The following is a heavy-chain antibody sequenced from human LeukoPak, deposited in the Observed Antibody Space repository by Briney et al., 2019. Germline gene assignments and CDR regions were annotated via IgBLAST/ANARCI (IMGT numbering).Heavy chain of an antibody. V-gene: IGHV4-59*13. CDR2: IYSRGNT. CDR3: ARQYSNYFDY. D-gene: IGHD4-11*01. CDR1: GGSISSDS. Sequence: SETLSLTCTVSGGSISSDSWSWIRQPPGEGLEWIGYIYSRGNTDYNPSLKSRVSISVDTSTNQVSLKLNSVTAADTAVYYCARQYSNYFDYWGQGTLVTVSS. J-gene: IGHJ4*02.